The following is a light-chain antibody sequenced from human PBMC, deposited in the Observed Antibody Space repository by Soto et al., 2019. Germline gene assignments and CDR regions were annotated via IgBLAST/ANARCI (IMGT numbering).Light chain of an antibody. CDR2: GAS. V-gene: IGKV3-15*01. CDR1: ESVSSS. Sequence: EIVMTQSPATLSVSPGERVTLSCRASESVSSSLAWYQHKPGQPPRLLIDGASTRATDIPARFSGSGSWTQFTLTISSLQSEDFAVYYCQQYKDWPPVTFGPGTKVEIK. J-gene: IGKJ3*01. CDR3: QQYKDWPPVT.